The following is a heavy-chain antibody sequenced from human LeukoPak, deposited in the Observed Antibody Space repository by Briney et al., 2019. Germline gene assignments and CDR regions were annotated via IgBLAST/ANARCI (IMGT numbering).Heavy chain of an antibody. CDR2: IIGSGGRT. D-gene: IGHD5-18*01. V-gene: IGHV3-23*01. Sequence: GGSLRLSCAASGFTFSSYSMSWVRQAPGKGPEWVAAIIGSGGRTTYADSVKGRFTISRDNSKNTVYLEMNSLSAEDTAVYACAKTQDTSMIYGYFDYWGQGTLVTVSS. J-gene: IGHJ4*02. CDR1: GFTFSSYS. CDR3: AKTQDTSMIYGYFDY.